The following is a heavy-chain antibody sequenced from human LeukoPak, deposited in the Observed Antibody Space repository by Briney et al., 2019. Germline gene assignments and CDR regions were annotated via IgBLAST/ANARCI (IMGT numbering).Heavy chain of an antibody. V-gene: IGHV1-8*01. J-gene: IGHJ4*02. Sequence: SVKVSCKASGYTFTSYDIIWVRQATGQGLEWMGWMNPNAGYTGYAHQFQGRITMTRNTAISTAYMDLSSLNSQDTAVYYCARSSAWAHFDNWGQGTLVSVSS. CDR1: GYTFTSYD. CDR3: ARSSAWAHFDN. D-gene: IGHD2-15*01. CDR2: MNPNAGYT.